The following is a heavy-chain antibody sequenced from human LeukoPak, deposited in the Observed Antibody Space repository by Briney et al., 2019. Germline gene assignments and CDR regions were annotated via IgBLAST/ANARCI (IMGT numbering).Heavy chain of an antibody. V-gene: IGHV4-4*07. CDR1: GGSISSYY. CDR2: IYTSGST. D-gene: IGHD6-19*01. J-gene: IGHJ4*02. Sequence: SETLSLTCTVSGGSISSYYWSWIQQPAGKGLERTGRIYTSGSTNYNPSLKSRVTMSVDTSKNQFSLKLSSVTAADTAVYYCARSLGSGWPFDYWGQGTLVTVSS. CDR3: ARSLGSGWPFDY.